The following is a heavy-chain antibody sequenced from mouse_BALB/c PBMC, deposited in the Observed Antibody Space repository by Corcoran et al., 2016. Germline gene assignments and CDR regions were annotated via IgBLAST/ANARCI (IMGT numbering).Heavy chain of an antibody. Sequence: EVQLQQSGAELVKPGASVTLSCTASGFNIKDTYMHWVKQRPGQGLEWIGRIDPANGNTKYDPKCQGKATITADTSSNAAYLQLSSLTSEDTAVYYCASRDYGNYLAWLAYWGQGTLVTVSA. D-gene: IGHD2-1*01. CDR2: IDPANGNT. J-gene: IGHJ3*01. V-gene: IGHV14-3*02. CDR1: GFNIKDTY. CDR3: ASRDYGNYLAWLAY.